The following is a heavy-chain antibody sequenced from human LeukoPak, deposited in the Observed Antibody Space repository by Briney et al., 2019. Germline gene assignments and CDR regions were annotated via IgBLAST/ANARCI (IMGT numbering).Heavy chain of an antibody. V-gene: IGHV1-69*05. D-gene: IGHD6-13*01. CDR2: IIPIFGTA. Sequence: ASVKVSCKASGGTFSSYAISWVRQAPGQGLEWMGGIIPIFGTANYAQKLQGRVTMTTDTSTSTAYMELRSLRSDDTAVYYCARNPINIAAAADYYYYYMDVWGKGTTVTVSS. CDR3: ARNPINIAAAADYYYYYMDV. J-gene: IGHJ6*03. CDR1: GGTFSSYA.